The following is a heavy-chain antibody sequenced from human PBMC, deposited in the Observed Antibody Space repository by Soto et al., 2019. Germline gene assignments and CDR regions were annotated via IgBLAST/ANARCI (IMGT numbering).Heavy chain of an antibody. Sequence: QVQLIQSGAAVKKPGSSVKVSCHTSGDAFSSYAMSWVRQGPGQGIEWMGGIIPMFGTPIYTEKFQGRVTITADETTRAVYMELRSLTSDDSAVYYCARSYSVTTSSYYGMDVWGQGTTIIVS. J-gene: IGHJ6*02. CDR2: IIPMFGTP. CDR3: ARSYSVTTSSYYGMDV. D-gene: IGHD4-17*01. CDR1: GDAFSSYA. V-gene: IGHV1-69*01.